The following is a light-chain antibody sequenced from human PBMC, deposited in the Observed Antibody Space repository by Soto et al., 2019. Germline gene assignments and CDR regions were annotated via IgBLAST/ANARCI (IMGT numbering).Light chain of an antibody. J-gene: IGKJ4*01. V-gene: IGKV3-15*01. CDR3: QQYKNWPPLT. CDR2: GAF. CDR1: QSVTYN. Sequence: EIVMTQSPATLSVSPGETATLSCSASQSVTYNLAWYQQKPGQGPRLHIYGAFTRATGIPARFSGSGSGTEFTLTISSLQSEDFAVYYCQQYKNWPPLTFGGGTKVEIK.